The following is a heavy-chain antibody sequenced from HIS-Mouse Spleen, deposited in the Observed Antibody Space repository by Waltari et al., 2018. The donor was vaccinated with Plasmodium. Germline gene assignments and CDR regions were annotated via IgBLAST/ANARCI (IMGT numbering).Heavy chain of an antibody. CDR1: GFTFSSYR. CDR2: ISYDGSNK. J-gene: IGHJ4*02. D-gene: IGHD3-3*01. V-gene: IGHV3-30*18. Sequence: QVQLVESGGGVVQPGRSLRPSCAASGFTFSSYRRHWVRQAPGKGLEWVAVISYDGSNKYYADSVKGRFTISRDNSKNTLYLQMNSLRAEDTAVYYCAKEVLGYYDFWSRPDYWGQGTLVTVSS. CDR3: AKEVLGYYDFWSRPDY.